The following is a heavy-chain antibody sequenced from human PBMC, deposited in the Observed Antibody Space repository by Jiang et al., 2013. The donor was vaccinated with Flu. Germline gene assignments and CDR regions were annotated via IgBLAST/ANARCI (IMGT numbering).Heavy chain of an antibody. D-gene: IGHD3-10*01. CDR3: ARDPPVGGFDC. V-gene: IGHV6-1*01. CDR2: TYYRSKWYN. Sequence: GRTYYRSKWYNDYAVSXKSRITINADTSKNQFSLQLNSVTPEDTAVYYCARDPPVGGFDCWGQGTLVTISS. J-gene: IGHJ4*02.